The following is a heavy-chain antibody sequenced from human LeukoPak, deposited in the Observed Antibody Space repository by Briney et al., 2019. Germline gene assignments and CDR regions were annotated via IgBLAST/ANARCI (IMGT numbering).Heavy chain of an antibody. Sequence: PSETLSLTCSVSGGSISSSSYYWGWIRQPPRKGLEWIGTIYYSGSTYYNPSLKSRVTISVDTSKNQFSLKLSSVTAADTAVYYCARLVSGYEMATWVHWGQGTLVTVSS. J-gene: IGHJ4*02. CDR1: GGSISSSSYY. D-gene: IGHD5-12*01. V-gene: IGHV4-39*01. CDR2: IYYSGST. CDR3: ARLVSGYEMATWVH.